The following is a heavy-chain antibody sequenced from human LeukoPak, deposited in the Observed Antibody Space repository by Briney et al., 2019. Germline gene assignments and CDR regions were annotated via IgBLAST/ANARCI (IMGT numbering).Heavy chain of an antibody. CDR1: GYPFTSFG. V-gene: IGHV1-18*01. J-gene: IGHJ5*02. Sequence: ASVKVSCKASGYPFTSFGISWVRQAPGQGLEWMGWISAYNGKTNYAQEVQGRVTMTEDTSTDTAYMELSSLRSEDTAVYYCATARYYYGSGSLLGWFDPWGQGTLVTVSS. CDR3: ATARYYYGSGSLLGWFDP. CDR2: ISAYNGKT. D-gene: IGHD3-10*01.